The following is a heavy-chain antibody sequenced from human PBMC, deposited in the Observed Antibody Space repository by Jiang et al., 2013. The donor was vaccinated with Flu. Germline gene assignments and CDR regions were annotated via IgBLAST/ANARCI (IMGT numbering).Heavy chain of an antibody. CDR3: VRRGRYYGERLGFSYYIDV. CDR1: GGSMNSGDYL. D-gene: IGHD3-22*01. Sequence: TLSVTCTVSGGSMNSGDYLWGWIRQPPGKGLEWIGDITHSGDLYYNPSLTGRLTISKDTPNDQFSLRLTSVTAADTAVYYCVRRGRYYGERLGFSYYIDVWSKGTTVTVSS. V-gene: IGHV4-30-4*08. J-gene: IGHJ6*03. CDR2: ITHSGDL.